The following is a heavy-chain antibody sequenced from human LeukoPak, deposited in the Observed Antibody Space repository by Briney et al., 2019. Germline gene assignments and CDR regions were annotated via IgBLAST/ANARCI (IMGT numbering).Heavy chain of an antibody. CDR1: GYSISSGYY. CDR2: IYHSGST. J-gene: IGHJ5*02. D-gene: IGHD6-13*01. CDR3: ARGDPFRAGWFDP. V-gene: IGHV4-38-2*02. Sequence: SETLSLTCIVSGYSISSGYYWGWIRQPPGKGLEWIGSIYHSGSTYYNPSLKSRVTISVDTSKNHFSLKLSSVTAADTAVYYCARGDPFRAGWFDPWGQGTLVTVSS.